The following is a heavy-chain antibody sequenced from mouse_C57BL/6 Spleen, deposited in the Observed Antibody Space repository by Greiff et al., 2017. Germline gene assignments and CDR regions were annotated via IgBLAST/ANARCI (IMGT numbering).Heavy chain of an antibody. CDR3: ARSGDGYRFFDY. Sequence: VQLQQPGAELVMPGASVKLSCKASGYTFTSYWMHWVKQRPGQGLEWIGEIDPSDSYTNYNQKFKGKSTLTVDKSSSTAYMQLSSLTSEDSAVYYCARSGDGYRFFDYWGQGTTLTVSS. CDR1: GYTFTSYW. CDR2: IDPSDSYT. J-gene: IGHJ2*01. D-gene: IGHD2-3*01. V-gene: IGHV1-69*01.